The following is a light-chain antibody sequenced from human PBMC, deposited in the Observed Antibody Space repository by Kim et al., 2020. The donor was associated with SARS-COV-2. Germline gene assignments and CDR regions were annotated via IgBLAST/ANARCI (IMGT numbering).Light chain of an antibody. CDR2: QDN. CDR3: QAWDSSTAV. V-gene: IGLV3-1*01. Sequence: SYELTQPPSVSVSPGQTASITCSGDNLGDKYACWYQQKPGQSPMLVIYQDNKRPSGIPERFSGSNSGNTATLTISGTQAMDEADYYCQAWDSSTAVFGAG. CDR1: NLGDKY. J-gene: IGLJ1*01.